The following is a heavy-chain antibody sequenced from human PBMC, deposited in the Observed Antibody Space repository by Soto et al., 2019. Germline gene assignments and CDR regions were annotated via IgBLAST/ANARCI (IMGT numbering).Heavy chain of an antibody. CDR3: TTGSVEGV. CDR2: IKTKAEGGAT. Sequence: EVQLVESGGGLVKPGGSLRLSCAASDFTITNAWMNWVRQAPGKGLEWVGRIKTKAEGGATDYAAPRKGTFTISRHDSSNTLFLQMNSLKTEDTAVYYCTTGSVEGVWGQGATVTVSS. V-gene: IGHV3-15*07. J-gene: IGHJ6*02. D-gene: IGHD2-15*01. CDR1: DFTITNAW.